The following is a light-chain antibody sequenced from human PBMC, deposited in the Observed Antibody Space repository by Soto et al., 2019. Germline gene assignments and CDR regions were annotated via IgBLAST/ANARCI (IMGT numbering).Light chain of an antibody. CDR1: QSVSDY. CDR2: DVS. J-gene: IGKJ1*01. V-gene: IGKV3-11*01. Sequence: IVLTQSPAILSLSPGESASLSCRASQSVSDYLAWYQQKPGQAPRLFIYDVSKRATGIPARFSGSGSGTDFTLTISSLEPEDFAVYYCQQRYNWSGTFGQGTKVDIK. CDR3: QQRYNWSGT.